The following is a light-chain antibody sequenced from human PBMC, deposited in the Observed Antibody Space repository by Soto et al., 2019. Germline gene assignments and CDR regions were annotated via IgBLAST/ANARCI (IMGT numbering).Light chain of an antibody. CDR1: QSVSSN. CDR3: QQYNNWPWT. V-gene: IGKV3-15*01. CDR2: GAS. J-gene: IGKJ1*01. Sequence: EIVMTQSPATLSVSPGERATLSCRASQSVSSNLAWYQQKPDQAPRLLIYGASTRATGIPARFSGSGSGTEFTLTISSLQAEDFADYYCQQYNNWPWTFGQGTKVDIK.